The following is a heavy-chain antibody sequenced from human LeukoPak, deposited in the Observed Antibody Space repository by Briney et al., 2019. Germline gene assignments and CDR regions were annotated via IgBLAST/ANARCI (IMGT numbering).Heavy chain of an antibody. Sequence: GRSLRLSCAASGFTFSSYGMHWVRQTPGKGLEWVAVISYDGSNKYYADSVKGRFTISRDNSKNTLYLQMNSLRAEDTAVYYCAKDHGPPDYWGQGTLVTVSS. J-gene: IGHJ4*02. CDR1: GFTFSSYG. V-gene: IGHV3-30*18. CDR3: AKDHGPPDY. CDR2: ISYDGSNK. D-gene: IGHD4-17*01.